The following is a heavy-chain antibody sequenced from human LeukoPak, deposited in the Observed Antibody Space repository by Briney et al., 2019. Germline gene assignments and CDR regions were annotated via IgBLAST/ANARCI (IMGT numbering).Heavy chain of an antibody. CDR3: AKDHGELLPLHYFDY. D-gene: IGHD1-26*01. Sequence: GGSLRLSCAASGFTLSRYAMSWVRQAPGKGLEWVSAISGSGGRTYYADSVKGRFTISRDNSKNTLYLQMNSPRAEDTAVYYCAKDHGELLPLHYFDYWGQGTLVTVSS. CDR1: GFTLSRYA. J-gene: IGHJ4*02. CDR2: ISGSGGRT. V-gene: IGHV3-23*01.